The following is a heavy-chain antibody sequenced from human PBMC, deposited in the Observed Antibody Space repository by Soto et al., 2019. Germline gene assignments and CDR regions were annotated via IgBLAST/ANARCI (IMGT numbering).Heavy chain of an antibody. J-gene: IGHJ5*02. D-gene: IGHD3-22*01. CDR3: AKEWANRHSSGYYPSWYDP. Sequence: SETLYRTCTVSGGSISSYYWIWIRQPAGKGLEWIGLIYNSGSTNYNPSLKSRVTMSVDTSKNQFSLNLSSVTTADTSVYYCAKEWANRHSSGYYPSWYDPWGQGTLVNVSS. CDR1: GGSISSYY. CDR2: IYNSGST. V-gene: IGHV4-4*07.